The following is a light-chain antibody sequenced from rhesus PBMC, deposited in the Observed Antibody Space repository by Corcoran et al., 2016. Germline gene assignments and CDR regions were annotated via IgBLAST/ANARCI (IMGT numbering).Light chain of an antibody. CDR2: KAS. Sequence: DIQMTQSPSSLSASVGDRVTTTCWVSENVNNYLNWYQQKPGKAPKLLIYKASTLQSGVPSRFSGSGSGTDYTFTISSLQPEDFATYYCQHGYGTPLTFGGGTKVEIK. CDR1: ENVNNY. V-gene: IGKV1-74*01. J-gene: IGKJ4*01. CDR3: QHGYGTPLT.